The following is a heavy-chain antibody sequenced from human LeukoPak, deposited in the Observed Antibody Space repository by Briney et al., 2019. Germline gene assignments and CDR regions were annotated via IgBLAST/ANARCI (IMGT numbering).Heavy chain of an antibody. CDR1: GYTFTNYW. J-gene: IGHJ5*01. V-gene: IGHV5-51*01. CDR3: ARRADYYGLFES. CDR2: IYPGDSDT. D-gene: IGHD3-10*01. Sequence: GESLKISCKGSGYTFTNYWIAWVRQMPRKGLEWMGIIYPGDSDTRYSPSFQGQITISADKSINTAYLQWSSLKASDTAMYYCARRADYYGLFESWGQGTLVTVSS.